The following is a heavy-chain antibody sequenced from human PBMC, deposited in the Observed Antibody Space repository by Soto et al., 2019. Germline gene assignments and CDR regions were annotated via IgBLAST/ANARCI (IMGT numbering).Heavy chain of an antibody. CDR2: IDPSDSYT. CDR3: ARRLIAAAYSYYYGVDV. D-gene: IGHD6-13*01. V-gene: IGHV5-10-1*01. Sequence: GESLKISCKGSGYSFTSYWISWVRQMPGKGLEWMGRIDPSDSYTNYSPSFQGHVTISADKSISTAYLQWSSLKASDTAMYYCARRLIAAAYSYYYGVDVWGQGTTVTVSS. CDR1: GYSFTSYW. J-gene: IGHJ6*02.